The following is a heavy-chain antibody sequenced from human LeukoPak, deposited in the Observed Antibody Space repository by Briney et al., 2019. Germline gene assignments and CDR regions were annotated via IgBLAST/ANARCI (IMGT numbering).Heavy chain of an antibody. CDR2: ISYDGSNK. CDR3: AKDRSYVDTVYFDY. CDR1: GFTFSSYG. V-gene: IGHV3-30*18. D-gene: IGHD5-18*01. Sequence: PGRSLRLSCAASGFTFSSYGMHWVRQAPGKGLEWVAVISYDGSNKYYADSVKGRFTISRDNSKNTLYLQTNSLRAEDTAVYYCAKDRSYVDTVYFDYWGQGTLVTVSS. J-gene: IGHJ4*02.